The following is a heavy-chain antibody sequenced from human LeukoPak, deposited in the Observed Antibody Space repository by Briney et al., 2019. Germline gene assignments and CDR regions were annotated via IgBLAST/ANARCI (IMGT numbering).Heavy chain of an antibody. V-gene: IGHV1-46*01. D-gene: IGHD5-24*01. J-gene: IGHJ4*02. CDR2: INPSSGST. Sequence: ASVKVSCKASGYTFTNYYMHWVRQAPGQGLEWMGIINPSSGSTGYAQKFQGRVTMPRDTSTSTVYMDLSSLKSEDTAVYYCVRSRDGYNYFDYWGQGTLVTVSS. CDR1: GYTFTNYY. CDR3: VRSRDGYNYFDY.